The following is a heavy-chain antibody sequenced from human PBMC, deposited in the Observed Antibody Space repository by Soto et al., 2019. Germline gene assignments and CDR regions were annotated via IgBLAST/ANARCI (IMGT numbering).Heavy chain of an antibody. D-gene: IGHD2-2*01. CDR2: INHSGST. V-gene: IGHV4-34*01. J-gene: IGHJ4*02. CDR3: ARGDFGALGYCSSTSCGSLDY. CDR1: GGSFSGYY. Sequence: SETLSLTCAVYGGSFSGYYWSWIRQPPGKGLEWIGEINHSGSTNYNPSLKSRVTISVDTSKNQFSLKLSSLTAADTAVYYCARGDFGALGYCSSTSCGSLDYWGQGTLVTVSS.